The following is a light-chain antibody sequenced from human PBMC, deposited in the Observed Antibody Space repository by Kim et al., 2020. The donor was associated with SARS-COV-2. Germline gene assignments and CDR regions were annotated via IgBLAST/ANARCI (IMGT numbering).Light chain of an antibody. CDR1: ASDVGEYIY. CDR3: SSYTSTYDPVI. J-gene: IGLJ2*01. Sequence: QSIAASCTAIASDVGEYIYVSWYVQHPGRAPKLIISDVTNRPSGVSDRFSASKSGKTASLIISGLQAEDEADYYCSSYTSTYDPVIFGGGTQLTVL. V-gene: IGLV2-14*03. CDR2: DVT.